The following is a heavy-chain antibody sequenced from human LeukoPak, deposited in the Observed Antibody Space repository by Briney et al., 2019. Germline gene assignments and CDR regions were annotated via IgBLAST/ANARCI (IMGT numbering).Heavy chain of an antibody. CDR1: GYXFTTYW. CDR3: ARRQGCSSTSCPPDS. D-gene: IGHD2-2*01. J-gene: IGHJ4*02. CDR2: IYPGDSDT. Sequence: GESLKISCSGSGYXFTTYWICWVRQMPGKGLVWMGIIYPGDSDTRYSPSFQGQVTMSADKSINTAYLQWSSLKASDTAMYYCARRQGCSSTSCPPDSWGQGTLVTVSS. V-gene: IGHV5-51*01.